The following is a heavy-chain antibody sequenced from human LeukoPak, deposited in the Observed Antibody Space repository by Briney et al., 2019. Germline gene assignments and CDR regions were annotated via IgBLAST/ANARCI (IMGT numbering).Heavy chain of an antibody. Sequence: HSGGSLRLSCAASGFTVSSTYVSWVRQAPGKGLEWVSVIYSGGSTYYSDSVKGRFTISRDNSKNTLFLQMNSLRAEDTAVYYCARGRGAYYFYMDVWGKGTTVTVSS. J-gene: IGHJ6*03. V-gene: IGHV3-53*01. D-gene: IGHD3-16*01. CDR3: ARGRGAYYFYMDV. CDR1: GFTVSSTY. CDR2: IYSGGST.